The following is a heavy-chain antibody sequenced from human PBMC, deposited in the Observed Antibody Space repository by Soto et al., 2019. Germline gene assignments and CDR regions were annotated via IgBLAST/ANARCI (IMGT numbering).Heavy chain of an antibody. J-gene: IGHJ6*03. D-gene: IGHD1-26*01. CDR3: ARDPGAVASGDYYYYYMDV. V-gene: IGHV1-46*03. CDR1: GYTFTSHY. Sequence: QVQLVQSGAEVKKPGASVKVSCKATGYTFTSHYIHWVRQAPGQGLEWMGAINPSGGSTSYALKFQGRVTMTRDMYTSTVYMDLSSLRSEDTTVYYCARDPGAVASGDYYYYYMDVWGKGTTVTVSS. CDR2: INPSGGST.